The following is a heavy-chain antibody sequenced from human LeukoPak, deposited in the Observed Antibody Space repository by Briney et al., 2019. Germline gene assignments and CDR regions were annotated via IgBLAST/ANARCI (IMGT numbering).Heavy chain of an antibody. D-gene: IGHD5-12*01. CDR1: GFAFDEHG. CDR3: ARVLYSGYDIMNWFDP. V-gene: IGHV3-20*04. Sequence: GGSLRLSCTASGFAFDEHGMSWVRQVPGKGLEWVSGINWSGGSTGYADPLRGRFTISRDNAKNSLYLQMDSLRAEDTAVYYCARVLYSGYDIMNWFDPWGQGTLVTVSS. J-gene: IGHJ5*02. CDR2: INWSGGST.